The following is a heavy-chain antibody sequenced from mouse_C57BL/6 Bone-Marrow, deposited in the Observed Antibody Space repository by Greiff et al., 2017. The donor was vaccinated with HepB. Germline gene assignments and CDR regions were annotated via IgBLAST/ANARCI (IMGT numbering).Heavy chain of an antibody. D-gene: IGHD1-1*01. J-gene: IGHJ2*01. V-gene: IGHV1-82*01. CDR3: GFYYYGSSYVDY. CDR1: GYAFSSSW. CDR2: IYPGDGDT. Sequence: QVQLQQSGPELVKPGASVKISCKASGYAFSSSWMNWVKQRPGKGLEWIGRIYPGDGDTNYNGKFKGKATLTADTSSSTAYMQLSSLTSEDSAVYFCGFYYYGSSYVDYWGQGTTLTVSS.